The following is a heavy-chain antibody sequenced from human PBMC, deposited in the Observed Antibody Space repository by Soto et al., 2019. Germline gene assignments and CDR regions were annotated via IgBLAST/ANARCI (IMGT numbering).Heavy chain of an antibody. Sequence: GGSLRLSCAASGFTFSSYWMSWVRQAPGKGLEWVANIKQDGSEKYYVDSVKGRFTISRDNAKNSLYLQMNSLRAEDTAVYYCARDQAVTTNAFDYWGQGTLVTVSS. D-gene: IGHD4-17*01. J-gene: IGHJ4*02. V-gene: IGHV3-7*01. CDR3: ARDQAVTTNAFDY. CDR2: IKQDGSEK. CDR1: GFTFSSYW.